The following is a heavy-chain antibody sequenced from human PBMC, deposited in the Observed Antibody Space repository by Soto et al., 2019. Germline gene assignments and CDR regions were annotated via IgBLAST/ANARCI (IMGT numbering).Heavy chain of an antibody. CDR2: INPNSGGT. J-gene: IGHJ6*02. CDR3: ARGEGGYCSGGSCYSFYYYVMDV. CDR1: GYTFTGYY. D-gene: IGHD2-15*01. Sequence: ASVKVSCKASGYTFTGYYMHWVRQAPGQGLEWMGWINPNSGGTNYAQKFQGWVTMTRDTSISTAYMELSRLRSDDTAVYYCARGEGGYCSGGSCYSFYYYVMDVSGQGTTVTVSS. V-gene: IGHV1-2*04.